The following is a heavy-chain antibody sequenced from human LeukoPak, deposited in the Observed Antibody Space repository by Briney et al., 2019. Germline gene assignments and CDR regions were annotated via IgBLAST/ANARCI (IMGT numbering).Heavy chain of an antibody. J-gene: IGHJ5*02. D-gene: IGHD6-13*01. Sequence: ASVKVSCKASGYTFTGYYMHWVRQAPGQGLEWMGWINPNSGGTNYAQKFQGRVILTRDTSIDTVYMELNSLTSDDTAVYFCARDLFVQQQLSFDPWGQGTLVTVSS. CDR3: ARDLFVQQQLSFDP. CDR2: INPNSGGT. CDR1: GYTFTGYY. V-gene: IGHV1-2*02.